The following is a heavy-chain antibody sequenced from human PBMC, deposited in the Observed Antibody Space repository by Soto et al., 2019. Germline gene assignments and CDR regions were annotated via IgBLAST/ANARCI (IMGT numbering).Heavy chain of an antibody. D-gene: IGHD1-20*01. CDR3: ARDSGIRGPSGDLDY. J-gene: IGHJ4*02. Sequence: ASVKVSCKASGYTFTTHVMHWVRQAPGQRLEWMGWVNGGDGNTKYSQKFQDRVTITRDTSATTAYMELSRLRSEDKAVYYCARDSGIRGPSGDLDYWGQGTLVTVSS. CDR1: GYTFTTHV. V-gene: IGHV1-3*01. CDR2: VNGGDGNT.